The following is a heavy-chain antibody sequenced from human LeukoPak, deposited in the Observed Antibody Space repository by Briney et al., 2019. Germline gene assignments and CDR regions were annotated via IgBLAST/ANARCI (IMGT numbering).Heavy chain of an antibody. Sequence: GGSLRLSCAASGFTVSSNYMSWVRQAPGKGLEWVSVIYSGGSTYYADSVKGRFTISRDNSKNTLYLQMNSLRAEDTAVYYCVVGTAMAGYFDYWGQGTLVTVSS. D-gene: IGHD5-18*01. CDR2: IYSGGST. CDR1: GFTVSSNY. J-gene: IGHJ4*02. V-gene: IGHV3-66*01. CDR3: VVGTAMAGYFDY.